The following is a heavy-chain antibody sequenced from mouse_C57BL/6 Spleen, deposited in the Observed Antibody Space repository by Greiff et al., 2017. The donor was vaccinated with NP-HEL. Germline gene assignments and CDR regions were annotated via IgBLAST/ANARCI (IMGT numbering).Heavy chain of an antibody. CDR2: ISYDGSN. V-gene: IGHV3-6*01. J-gene: IGHJ1*03. CDR1: GYSITSGYY. Sequence: EVQLQESGPGLVKPSQSLSLTCSVTGYSITSGYYWNWIRQFPGNKLEWMGYISYDGSNNYNPSLKNRISITRDTSKNQFFLKLNSVTTEDTATYYCESLYYDYSWYFDVWGTGTTVTVSS. CDR3: ESLYYDYSWYFDV. D-gene: IGHD2-4*01.